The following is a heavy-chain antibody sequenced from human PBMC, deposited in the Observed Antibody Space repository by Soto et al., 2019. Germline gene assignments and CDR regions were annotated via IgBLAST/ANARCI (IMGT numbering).Heavy chain of an antibody. J-gene: IGHJ4*02. V-gene: IGHV2-70*01. CDR1: GFSLTTSGMC. Sequence: SGPTLVNPTQTLTLTCTFSGFSLTTSGMCVSWIRQAPGKALEWLALIDWNDHKYYSSSLKTRLTISKDTSKNQVVLTMANMDPVDTATYFCARIRAGHEFEGVLAPYHFDYWGQGTLVTVSS. CDR3: ARIRAGHEFEGVLAPYHFDY. D-gene: IGHD2-2*02. CDR2: IDWNDHK.